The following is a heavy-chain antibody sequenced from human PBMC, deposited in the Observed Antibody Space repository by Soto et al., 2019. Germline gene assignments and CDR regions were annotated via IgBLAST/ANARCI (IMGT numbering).Heavy chain of an antibody. CDR1: GFTFDDYA. J-gene: IGHJ4*02. CDR2: ISWNSGSI. D-gene: IGHD1-26*01. Sequence: PVGSLRLSCAASGFTFDDYAMHWVRQAPGKGLEWVSGISWNSGSIGYADSVKGRFTISRDNAKNSLYLQMNSLRAEDTALYYCAKDLSHSGSSDSQNWGQGTLVTVSS. CDR3: AKDLSHSGSSDSQN. V-gene: IGHV3-9*01.